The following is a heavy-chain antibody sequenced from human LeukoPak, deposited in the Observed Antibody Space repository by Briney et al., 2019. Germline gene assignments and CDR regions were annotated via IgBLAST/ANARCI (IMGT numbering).Heavy chain of an antibody. CDR1: GNSFGNYY. V-gene: IGHV4-4*07. J-gene: IGHJ4*02. CDR3: ATYPFRGATHYFDY. Sequence: PSETLSLTCTVSGNSFGNYYWSWIRQPAGKGLEWIGRIYTSGSTTYNPSLKSRVTMSVDTSKNQFSLKLSSVTAADTAVYYCATYPFRGATHYFDYWGQGILVTVSS. CDR2: IYTSGST. D-gene: IGHD3-10*01.